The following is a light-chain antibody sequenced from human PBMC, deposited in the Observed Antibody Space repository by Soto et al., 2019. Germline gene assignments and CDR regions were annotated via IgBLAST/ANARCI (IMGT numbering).Light chain of an antibody. J-gene: IGKJ1*01. CDR2: DAS. CDR1: QGISNY. V-gene: IGKV1-16*01. CDR3: QQFAISTT. Sequence: DIQMTQSPSSLSASVGDRVTIPCRASQGISNYLAWYQQKPGKAPSLLIFDASTLHSGVPSRFSGSGSGTDFTLTISSLQPDDFATYYCQQFAISTTFGQGTKVEVK.